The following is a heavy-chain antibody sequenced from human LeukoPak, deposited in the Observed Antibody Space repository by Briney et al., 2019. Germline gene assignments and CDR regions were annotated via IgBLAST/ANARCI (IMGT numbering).Heavy chain of an antibody. V-gene: IGHV1-69*13. J-gene: IGHJ4*02. CDR3: AAADSSVSPFDY. Sequence: GASVKVSCKASGGTFSSYAICWVRQAPGQGLEWMGGIIPIFGTANYAQKFQGRVTITADESTSTAYMELSSLRSEDTAVYYCAAADSSVSPFDYWGQGTLVTVSS. CDR2: IIPIFGTA. D-gene: IGHD3-22*01. CDR1: GGTFSSYA.